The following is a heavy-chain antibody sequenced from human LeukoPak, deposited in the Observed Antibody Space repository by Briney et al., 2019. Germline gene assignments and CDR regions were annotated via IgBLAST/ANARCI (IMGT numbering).Heavy chain of an antibody. V-gene: IGHV3-48*04. Sequence: TGGSLRLSCAASGFTFSSFTMIWVRQAPGKGLEWVSSISHTDDPSHYADSVRGRFSISRDNAKNSLYLQMNSLRAEDTAVYFCARDSGSYVRWGQGTLVTVSS. CDR2: ISHTDDPS. J-gene: IGHJ4*02. CDR1: GFTFSSFT. CDR3: ARDSGSYVR. D-gene: IGHD1-26*01.